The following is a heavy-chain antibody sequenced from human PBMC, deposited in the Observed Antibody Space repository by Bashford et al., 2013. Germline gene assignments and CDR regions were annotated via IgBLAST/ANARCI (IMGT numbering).Heavy chain of an antibody. Sequence: ASVKVSCKASGYTFSDSYMHWVRQAPGQGLEWMGRINCNSGGTHYAQKFHGRVTMTMDTSISTAYMELSSLTSDDTAVYYCARPTTWSNGYWGQGTLVTVSS. CDR1: GYTFSDSY. CDR3: ARPTTWSNGY. J-gene: IGHJ4*02. D-gene: IGHD1-26*01. V-gene: IGHV1-2*06. CDR2: INCNSGGT.